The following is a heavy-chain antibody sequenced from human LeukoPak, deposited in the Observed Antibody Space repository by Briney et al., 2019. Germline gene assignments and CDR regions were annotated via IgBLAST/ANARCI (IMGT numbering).Heavy chain of an antibody. Sequence: QPGGSLRLSCAASGFTFDDYDMNWVRQAPGKGLEWVSLINWDGTGSYYADSVKGRFTISRDNAKNSLYLQMNSLRAEDTAVYYCAELGITMIGGVWGKGTTVTISS. V-gene: IGHV3-43D*03. CDR3: AELGITMIGGV. J-gene: IGHJ6*04. CDR1: GFTFDDYD. D-gene: IGHD3-10*02. CDR2: INWDGTGS.